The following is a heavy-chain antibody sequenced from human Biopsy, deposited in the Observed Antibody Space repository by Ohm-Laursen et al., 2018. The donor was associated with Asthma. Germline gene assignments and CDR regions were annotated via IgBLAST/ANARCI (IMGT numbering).Heavy chain of an antibody. V-gene: IGHV1-24*01. Sequence: EASVKVSCKVSGYSLTDLSMHWVRQAPGQGLEWMGGHDREEGGTVNARRFQGRVTMTEDTSTDTAYMELSSLSSDDTAAYYCASDFPKDYVRYNFQFWGQGTLVTVSS. D-gene: IGHD4-17*01. CDR3: ASDFPKDYVRYNFQF. CDR2: HDREEGGT. J-gene: IGHJ4*02. CDR1: GYSLTDLS.